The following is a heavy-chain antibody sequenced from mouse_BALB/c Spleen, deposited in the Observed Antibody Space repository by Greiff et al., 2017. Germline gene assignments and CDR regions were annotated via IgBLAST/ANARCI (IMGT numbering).Heavy chain of an antibody. CDR3: ARLYYYGSSSAMDY. CDR2: ISSGGSYT. V-gene: IGHV5-9-3*01. Sequence: EVKLVESGGGLVKPGGSLKLSCAASGFTFSSYAMSWVRQTPEKRLEWVATISSGGSYTYYPDSVKGRFTISRDNAKNTLYLQMSSLRSEDTAMYYCARLYYYGSSSAMDYWGQGTSVTVSS. D-gene: IGHD1-1*01. J-gene: IGHJ4*01. CDR1: GFTFSSYA.